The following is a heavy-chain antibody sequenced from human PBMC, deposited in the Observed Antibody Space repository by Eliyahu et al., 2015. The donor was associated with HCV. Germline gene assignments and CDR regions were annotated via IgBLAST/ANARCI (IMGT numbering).Heavy chain of an antibody. J-gene: IGHJ4*02. D-gene: IGHD3-3*01. CDR1: GFTSXDAS. V-gene: IGHV3-15*01. CDR3: TTYGFWNSYFYAYFNN. Sequence: EVQLVESGGGLVEPGGSLTLSCAAXGFTSXDASVXWVRQVPGKGLXWVGRIYGKIDSETTAYAASVKGRFTISRDDSKNTLYLQMDSLKTEDTAVYYCTTYGFWNSYFYAYFNNWGQGTLVTVSP. CDR2: IYGKIDSETT.